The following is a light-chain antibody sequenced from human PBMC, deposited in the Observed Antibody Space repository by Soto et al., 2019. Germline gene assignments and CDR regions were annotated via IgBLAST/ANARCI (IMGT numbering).Light chain of an antibody. CDR2: EVH. J-gene: IGLJ1*01. V-gene: IGLV2-14*01. CDR1: TMKIGAYAY. CDR3: FSFTTTSTHV. Sequence: QSVLTQPASFPGPLGHPTPTPSPEPTMKIGAYAYVSWFQQHHRKAPKLMISEVHTRPSGVSNRFSGSKSGNTAYLTISGLQVEDEAEYFCFSFTTTSTHVFGTGTKVTVL.